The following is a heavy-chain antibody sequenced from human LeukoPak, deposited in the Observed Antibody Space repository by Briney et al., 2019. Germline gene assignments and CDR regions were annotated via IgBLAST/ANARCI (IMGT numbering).Heavy chain of an antibody. D-gene: IGHD6-6*01. Sequence: GGSLRLSCAASGFTFSSCERNWVRQAPGKGLEWVSSISSSSSYIYYADSVKGRFTISRDNAKNSLYLQMNSLRAEDTAVYYCARGVTGSSGKYYFDYWGQGTLVTVSS. V-gene: IGHV3-21*01. CDR1: GFTFSSCE. J-gene: IGHJ4*02. CDR2: ISSSSSYI. CDR3: ARGVTGSSGKYYFDY.